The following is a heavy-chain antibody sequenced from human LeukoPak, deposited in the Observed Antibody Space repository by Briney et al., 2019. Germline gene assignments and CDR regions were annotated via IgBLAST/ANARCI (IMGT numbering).Heavy chain of an antibody. CDR1: GSTLSSYA. CDR2: ISDSGGST. Sequence: GGSLRLSCAVSGSTLSSYALSWVRKAPGKGLEWVSVISDSGGSTYYADSVKARFTISRDNPKNTLYLQMNSLRAENRAVYSWATDAGISTPGPILLWGSGTLVTVSS. CDR3: ATDAGISTPGPILL. J-gene: IGHJ2*01. V-gene: IGHV3-23*01. D-gene: IGHD2-15*01.